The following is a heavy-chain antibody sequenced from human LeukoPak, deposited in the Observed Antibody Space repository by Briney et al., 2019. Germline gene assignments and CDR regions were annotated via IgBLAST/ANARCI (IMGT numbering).Heavy chain of an antibody. Sequence: ASVKVSCKASGYTFTGYYMHWVRQVPGQGLEWMGWINSNNGGTNYAQKFQGRVTMTRDTSISTAYMELSRLRSDDTAVYYCASPAPYYDNSGYYPLDYWGQGTLVTVSS. V-gene: IGHV1-2*02. CDR3: ASPAPYYDNSGYYPLDY. CDR2: INSNNGGT. D-gene: IGHD3-22*01. CDR1: GYTFTGYY. J-gene: IGHJ4*02.